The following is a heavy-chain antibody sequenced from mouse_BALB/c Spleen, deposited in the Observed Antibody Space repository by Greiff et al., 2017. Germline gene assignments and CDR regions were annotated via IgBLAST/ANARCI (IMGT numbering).Heavy chain of an antibody. V-gene: IGHV5-9-4*01. CDR3: ARDDYDYDEWAWFAY. CDR1: GFTFSSYA. Sequence: DVMLVESGGGLVKPGGSLKLSCAASGFTFSSYAMSWVRQSPEKRLEWVAEISSGGSYTYYPDTVTGRFTISRDNATNTLYLEMSSLRSEDTAMYYCARDDYDYDEWAWFAYWGQGTLVTVSA. J-gene: IGHJ3*01. D-gene: IGHD2-4*01. CDR2: ISSGGSYT.